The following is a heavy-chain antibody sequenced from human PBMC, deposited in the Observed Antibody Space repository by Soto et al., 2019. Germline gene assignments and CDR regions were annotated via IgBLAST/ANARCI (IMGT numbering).Heavy chain of an antibody. CDR2: IIPIFGTA. J-gene: IGHJ5*02. V-gene: IGHV1-69*06. Sequence: QVQLVQSGAEVKKPGSSVKVSCKASGGTFSSYAISWVRQAPGQGLEWMGGIIPIFGTANYAQKFQGRVTITADKSTSTAYMERSSLRSEDTAVYYCARDREGGYCSSTSCDWFDPWGQGTLVTVSS. CDR1: GGTFSSYA. CDR3: ARDREGGYCSSTSCDWFDP. D-gene: IGHD2-2*01.